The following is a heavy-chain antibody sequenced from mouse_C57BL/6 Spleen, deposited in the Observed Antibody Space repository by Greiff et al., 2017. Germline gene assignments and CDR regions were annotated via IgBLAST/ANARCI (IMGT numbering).Heavy chain of an antibody. V-gene: IGHV1-82*01. CDR1: GYAFSSSW. J-gene: IGHJ3*01. CDR3: ARSRDSSGYVVFAY. CDR2: IYPGDGDT. Sequence: QVHVKQSGPELVKPGASVKISCKASGYAFSSSWMNWVKQRPGKGLEWIGRIYPGDGDTNYNGKFKGKATLTADKSSSTAYIQLSSLTSDDSAVYFCARSRDSSGYVVFAYWGQGTLVTVSA. D-gene: IGHD3-2*02.